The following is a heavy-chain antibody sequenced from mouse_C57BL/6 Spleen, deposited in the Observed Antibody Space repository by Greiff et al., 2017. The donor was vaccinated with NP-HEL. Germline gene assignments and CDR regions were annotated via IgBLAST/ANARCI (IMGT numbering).Heavy chain of an antibody. D-gene: IGHD1-1*01. V-gene: IGHV7-3*01. J-gene: IGHJ2*01. CDR2: IRNKANGYTT. Sequence: EVQRVESGGGLVQPGGSLSLSCAASGFTFTDYYMSWVRQPPGKALEWLGFIRNKANGYTTEYSASVKGRFTISRDNSQSILYLQMNALRAEDSATYYCARYYYDSNSFDYWGQGTTLTVSS. CDR1: GFTFTDYY. CDR3: ARYYYDSNSFDY.